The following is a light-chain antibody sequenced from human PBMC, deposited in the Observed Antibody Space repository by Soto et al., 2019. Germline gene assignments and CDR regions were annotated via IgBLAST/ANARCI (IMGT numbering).Light chain of an antibody. CDR2: GAS. CDR1: QSVSSN. J-gene: IGKJ5*01. V-gene: IGKV3-20*01. Sequence: EIVMTQSPATLSVSPGERATLSCRASQSVSSNLAWYQQKPGQAPRLLIYGASSRATGIPDRFSGSGSGTDFTLTISRLEPEDFAVFYCQHYDSLPITFGQGTRL. CDR3: QHYDSLPIT.